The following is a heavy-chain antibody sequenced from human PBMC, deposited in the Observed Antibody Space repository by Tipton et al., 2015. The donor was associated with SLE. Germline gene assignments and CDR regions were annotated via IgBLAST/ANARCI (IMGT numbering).Heavy chain of an antibody. CDR2: INHSGST. CDR1: GGSFSGYY. D-gene: IGHD2-2*01. V-gene: IGHV4-34*01. J-gene: IGHJ4*02. CDR3: ARAPRGCSSTSCLPY. Sequence: TLSLTCAVYGGSFSGYYWSWIRQSPGKGLEWIGEINHSGSTNYNPSLKSRVTISVDTSKNQFSLKLSSVTAADTAVYYCARAPRGCSSTSCLPYWGQGTLVTVSS.